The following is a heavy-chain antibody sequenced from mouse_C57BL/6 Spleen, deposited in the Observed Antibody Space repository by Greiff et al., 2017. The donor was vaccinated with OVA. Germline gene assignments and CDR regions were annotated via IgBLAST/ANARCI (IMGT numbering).Heavy chain of an antibody. CDR1: GYTFTSYW. CDR3: ARRGLRHYAMDY. D-gene: IGHD2-2*01. V-gene: IGHV1-69*01. Sequence: QVQLQQPGAELVMPGASVKLSCKASGYTFTSYWMHWVKQRPGQGLEWIGEIDPSDSYTNYNQKFKGKSTLTVDKSSSTVYMLLSSLTSEDTAGYYCARRGLRHYAMDYWGQGTSVTDSS. CDR2: IDPSDSYT. J-gene: IGHJ4*01.